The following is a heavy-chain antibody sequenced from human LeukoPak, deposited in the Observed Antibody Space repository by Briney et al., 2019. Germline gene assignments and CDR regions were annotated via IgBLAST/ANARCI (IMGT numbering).Heavy chain of an antibody. CDR1: VYTFTSYG. V-gene: IGHV1-18*01. CDR3: ARDRNGGWYYYDSSGYYSDY. J-gene: IGHJ4*02. Sequence: ASVKVSCKASVYTFTSYGISWVRQAPGQGLDWMGWISACNDNTNYAQKLQGRVTMTTDTSTSTAYMELRSLRSDDTAVYYCARDRNGGWYYYDSSGYYSDYWGQGTLVTVSS. CDR2: ISACNDNT. D-gene: IGHD3-22*01.